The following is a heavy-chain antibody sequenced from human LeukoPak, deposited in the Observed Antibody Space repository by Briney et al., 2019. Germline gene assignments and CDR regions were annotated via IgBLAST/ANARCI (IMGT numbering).Heavy chain of an antibody. CDR1: GFTFSDHY. V-gene: IGHV3-11*04. Sequence: GGSLRLSCAASGFTFSDHYMSWIRQAPGKGLEWVSYISNSGRTIYYADSVKGRFTISRGNAENSLYLQMNGLRAEDTAVYYCARVIATRPHYHYYMDVWGKGTTVTVSS. D-gene: IGHD6-6*01. J-gene: IGHJ6*03. CDR2: ISNSGRTI. CDR3: ARVIATRPHYHYYMDV.